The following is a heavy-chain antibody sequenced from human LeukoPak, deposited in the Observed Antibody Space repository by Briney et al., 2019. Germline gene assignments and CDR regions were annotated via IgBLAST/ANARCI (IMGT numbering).Heavy chain of an antibody. J-gene: IGHJ4*02. D-gene: IGHD1-26*01. CDR2: ISGSGSTT. CDR1: GFTLTVYA. V-gene: IGHV3-23*01. Sequence: SLCLSCAVSGFTLTVYAISWVRHAPGQGKGWGSSISGSGSTTYYADSGKGRITISTDNTKNTLSLQMNSLRAEDTAVYYSAKSIIVGATTSPSFDYWGQGTLVTVSS. CDR3: AKSIIVGATTSPSFDY.